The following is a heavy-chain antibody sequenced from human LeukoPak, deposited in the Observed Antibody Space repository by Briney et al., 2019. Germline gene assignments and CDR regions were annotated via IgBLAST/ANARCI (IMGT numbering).Heavy chain of an antibody. D-gene: IGHD2-2*01. CDR1: GGSISSSSYY. J-gene: IGHJ4*02. V-gene: IGHV4-39*02. Sequence: KTSETLSLTCTVSGGSISSSSYYWGWIRQPPGKELEWIGSISYSGSAYYNPSLKSRVTISVDTSKNQFSLKLSSVTAADTAVYYCARGLSDQLGPDYWGQGTLVTVSS. CDR2: ISYSGSA. CDR3: ARGLSDQLGPDY.